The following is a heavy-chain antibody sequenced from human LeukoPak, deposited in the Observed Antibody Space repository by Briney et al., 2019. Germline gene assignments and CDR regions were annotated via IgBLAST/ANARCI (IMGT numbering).Heavy chain of an antibody. Sequence: GGSLRLSCAASGFTFDDYAMHWVRQAPGKGLEWVSLISGDGGSTYYADSVKGRFTISRDNSKNSLYLQMNSLRTEDTALYYCAKDFTVTTLYYYYYYMDVWGKGTTVTVSS. CDR2: ISGDGGST. CDR1: GFTFDDYA. CDR3: AKDFTVTTLYYYYYYMDV. J-gene: IGHJ6*03. D-gene: IGHD4-17*01. V-gene: IGHV3-43*02.